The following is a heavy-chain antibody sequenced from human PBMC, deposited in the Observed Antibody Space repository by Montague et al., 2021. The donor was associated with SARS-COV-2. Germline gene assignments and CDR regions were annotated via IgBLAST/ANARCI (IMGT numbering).Heavy chain of an antibody. CDR3: ARREYSYGWGD. V-gene: IGHV4-39*01. J-gene: IGHJ4*02. CDR2: VYYSGNT. CDR1: GGPISGSSDY. Sequence: SETLSLTCTVTGGPISGSSDYWGWIRQSPGKGLEWFASVYYSGNTYYXXSLKSRLTISVDTSKNQCSLKLNSVTAADTALYYCARREYSYGWGDWGQGTLVTVSS. D-gene: IGHD5-18*01.